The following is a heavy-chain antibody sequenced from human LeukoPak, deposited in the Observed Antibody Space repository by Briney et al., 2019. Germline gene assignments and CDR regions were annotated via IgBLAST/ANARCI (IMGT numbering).Heavy chain of an antibody. V-gene: IGHV3-30*18. D-gene: IGHD4-17*01. J-gene: IGHJ4*02. CDR1: GFSFISYG. CDR2: ISDDGRRK. CDR3: AKRPSDYGDYVSYFDY. Sequence: GGSLRLSCAASGFSFISYGMHWVRQAPGKGLEWVGVISDDGRRKDYADSVKGRVTISRDNSKDTLYLQMNSLRAEDTAVYYCAKRPSDYGDYVSYFDYWGQGTLLTVSS.